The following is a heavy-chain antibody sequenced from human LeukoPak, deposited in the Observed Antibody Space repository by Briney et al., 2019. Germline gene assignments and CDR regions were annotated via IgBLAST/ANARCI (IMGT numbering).Heavy chain of an antibody. J-gene: IGHJ3*02. CDR3: ARAEASATIFGVVSDPYDAFDI. CDR2: IYTSGST. D-gene: IGHD3-3*01. Sequence: PSQTLSLTCIVSGGSISSGSYYWSWIRQPAGMGLEWIGRIYTSGSTNYNPSLKSRVTISVDTSKNQFSLKLSSVTAADTAVYYCARAEASATIFGVVSDPYDAFDIWGQGTMVTVSS. CDR1: GGSISSGSYY. V-gene: IGHV4-61*02.